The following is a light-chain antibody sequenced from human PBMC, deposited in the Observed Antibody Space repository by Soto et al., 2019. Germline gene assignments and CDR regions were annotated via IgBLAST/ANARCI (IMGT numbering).Light chain of an antibody. V-gene: IGLV2-14*03. CDR2: DFS. J-gene: IGLJ2*01. CDR3: SSYTSSSTLGVV. Sequence: QSALTQPASVSGSPGQSITISCTGGYNYVSWYHHHPDKAPKLMIYDFSNRPSGVSNRFSGSKSGNTASLTISGLQAEDGADYYCSSYTSSSTLGVVFGGGTQLTVL. CDR1: GYNY.